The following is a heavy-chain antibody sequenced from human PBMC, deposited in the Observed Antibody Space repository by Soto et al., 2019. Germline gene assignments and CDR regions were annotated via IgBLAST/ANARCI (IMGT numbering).Heavy chain of an antibody. CDR1: GYTFSTYG. Sequence: QVQLVQSGAELKKPGASMKISCKTSGYTFSTYGLSWVRQAPGQGLQWVGWISGYTGNTNYAQKFQDRVIMTTATSTSTAYLELRSLRSDDTALYYCARQSGNGLFDSWGQGTLVTVSS. J-gene: IGHJ4*02. V-gene: IGHV1-18*01. D-gene: IGHD2-8*01. CDR2: ISGYTGNT. CDR3: ARQSGNGLFDS.